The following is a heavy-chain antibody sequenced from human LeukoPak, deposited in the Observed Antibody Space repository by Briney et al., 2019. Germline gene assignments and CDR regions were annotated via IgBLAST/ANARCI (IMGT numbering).Heavy chain of an antibody. D-gene: IGHD1-1*01. J-gene: IGHJ5*02. CDR3: ARVAFNGTPPSS. CDR1: GGSISSSSYY. CDR2: IYYSGST. V-gene: IGHV4-39*07. Sequence: SETLSLTCTVSGGSISSSSYYWGWIRQPPGKGLEWIGNIYYSGSTYYNPSLKSRVTISVDTSKNQFSLKLSSVTAADTAVYYCARVAFNGTPPSSWGQGTLVTVSS.